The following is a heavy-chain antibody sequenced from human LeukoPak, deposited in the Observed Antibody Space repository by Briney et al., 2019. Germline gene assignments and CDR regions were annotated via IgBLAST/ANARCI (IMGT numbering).Heavy chain of an antibody. D-gene: IGHD1/OR15-1a*01. CDR2: ISYDGSNK. CDR3: ARDPDGTARNYFDY. CDR1: GFTFSTYP. J-gene: IGHJ4*02. V-gene: IGHV3-30-3*01. Sequence: RGSLRLSCAASGFTFSTYPMHWVRQAPGKGLEWVAVISYDGSNKYYADSVKGRFTISRDNAKNSLYLQMNSLRAEDTAVYYCARDPDGTARNYFDYWGQGTLVTVSS.